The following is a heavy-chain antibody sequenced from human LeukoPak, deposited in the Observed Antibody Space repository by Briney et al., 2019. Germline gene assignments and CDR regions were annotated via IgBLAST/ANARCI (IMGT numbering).Heavy chain of an antibody. V-gene: IGHV3-30*02. CDR2: IWPAGQNQ. CDR1: GFTFNGYG. D-gene: IGHD2-15*01. J-gene: IGHJ6*03. Sequence: PGGALRLSCAASGFTFNGYGMYWVRRAPGKGPEWLAFIWPAGQNQYYADSVKGRFMISRGNSKQTMDLNLSSLRQEDTAKYYCAKEGEGSWDMDVWGTGTTVTVSS. CDR3: AKEGEGSWDMDV.